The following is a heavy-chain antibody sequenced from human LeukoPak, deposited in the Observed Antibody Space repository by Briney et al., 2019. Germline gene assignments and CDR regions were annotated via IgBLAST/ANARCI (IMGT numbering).Heavy chain of an antibody. D-gene: IGHD2-2*02. CDR3: ARDADVVVPAAIPKIFDY. CDR1: GFTFSSYW. Sequence: GGSLRLSCAASGFTFSSYWMSWVRQAPGKGLEWVANIKQDGSEKYYVDSVKGRFTISRDNAKNSLYLQMNSLRAEDTAVYYCARDADVVVPAAIPKIFDYWGQETLVTLSS. J-gene: IGHJ4*02. V-gene: IGHV3-7*01. CDR2: IKQDGSEK.